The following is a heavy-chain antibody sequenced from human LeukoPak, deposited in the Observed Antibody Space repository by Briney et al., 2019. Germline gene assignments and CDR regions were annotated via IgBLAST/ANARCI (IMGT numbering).Heavy chain of an antibody. Sequence: PGGSLRLSCAASGFTFSSYSMNWVRQAPGKGLEWVSSISSSSSYIYYADSVKGRFTISRDNAKNSLYLQMNSLRAEDTAVYYCARGVAVAGIRYFQHWGQGTLVTVSS. V-gene: IGHV3-21*01. CDR1: GFTFSSYS. D-gene: IGHD6-19*01. CDR2: ISSSSSYI. J-gene: IGHJ1*01. CDR3: ARGVAVAGIRYFQH.